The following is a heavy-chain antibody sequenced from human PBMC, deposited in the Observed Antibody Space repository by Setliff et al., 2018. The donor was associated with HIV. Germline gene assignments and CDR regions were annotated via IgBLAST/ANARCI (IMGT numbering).Heavy chain of an antibody. V-gene: IGHV4-61*09. Sequence: SETLSLTCTVSGGSISSGSYFWNFIRQPAGKGPELIGHIHSSGTTNYNPSLKSRVTISADTSRNQFSLKLDSVTAADTAVYYCARAPYDTNGFGYFDFWGRGTLVTVSS. D-gene: IGHD3-22*01. CDR3: ARAPYDTNGFGYFDF. CDR2: IHSSGTT. J-gene: IGHJ2*01. CDR1: GGSISSGSYF.